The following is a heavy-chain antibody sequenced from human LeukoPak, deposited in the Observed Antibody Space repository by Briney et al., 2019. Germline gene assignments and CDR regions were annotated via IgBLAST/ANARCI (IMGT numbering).Heavy chain of an antibody. V-gene: IGHV1-2*02. CDR2: IYPYSGDT. CDR1: GYTFTGYY. J-gene: IGHJ3*02. Sequence: GASVKVSCKASGYTFTGYYIRWVRQAPGQGLEWMGWIYPYSGDTNYAQNFQGRVTMTRDTSISTAYMELSSLKSDDTAVYYCARDRNSGSSLDIWGQGTMLTVSS. D-gene: IGHD6-6*01. CDR3: ARDRNSGSSLDI.